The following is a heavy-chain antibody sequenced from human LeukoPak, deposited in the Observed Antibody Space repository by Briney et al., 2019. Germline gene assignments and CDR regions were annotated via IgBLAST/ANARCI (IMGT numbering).Heavy chain of an antibody. Sequence: VRVSCKASGYTFTSYDINWVRQATGQGLEWMGWMNPNSGNTGYAQKFQGRVTMTRNTSISTAYMELSSLRSENTAVYYCARLKGFGELLPFYYYYYMDVWGKGTTVTISS. D-gene: IGHD3-10*01. CDR2: MNPNSGNT. CDR3: ARLKGFGELLPFYYYYYMDV. J-gene: IGHJ6*03. V-gene: IGHV1-8*01. CDR1: GYTFTSYD.